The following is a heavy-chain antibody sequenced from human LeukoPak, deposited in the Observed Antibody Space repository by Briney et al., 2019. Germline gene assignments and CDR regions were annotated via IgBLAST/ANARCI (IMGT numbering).Heavy chain of an antibody. V-gene: IGHV4-34*01. J-gene: IGHJ5*02. CDR2: INHSGST. CDR1: GGSFSGYY. CDR3: ARVWIGSIAVAEGTWFDP. Sequence: SETLSLTCAVYGGSFSGYYWSWIRQPPGKGLKRIGEINHSGSTNYNPSLKSRVTISVDTSKNQFSLKLSSVTAADTAVYYCARVWIGSIAVAEGTWFDPWGQGTLVTVSS. D-gene: IGHD6-19*01.